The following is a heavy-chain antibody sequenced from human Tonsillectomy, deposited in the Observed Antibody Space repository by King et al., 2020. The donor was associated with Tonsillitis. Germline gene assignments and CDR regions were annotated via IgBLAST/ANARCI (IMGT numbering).Heavy chain of an antibody. CDR2: IKQDGSEK. J-gene: IGHJ4*02. V-gene: IGHV3-7*01. CDR1: GFTFSTYW. D-gene: IGHD3-22*01. CDR3: ASYYDSSGSSGFDY. Sequence: VQLVESGGGLVQPGGSLRLSCAASGFTFSTYWMTWVRQAPGKGLEWVANIKQDGSEKYYVDSVKGRFTISRDNAKNSLYLQMNSVRAEDTAVYYCASYYDSSGSSGFDYWGQGTLVTVSS.